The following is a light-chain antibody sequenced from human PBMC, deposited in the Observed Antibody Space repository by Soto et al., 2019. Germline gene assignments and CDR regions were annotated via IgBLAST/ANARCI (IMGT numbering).Light chain of an antibody. J-gene: IGKJ1*01. Sequence: DIQMTQSPSTLSASVGDRVTITCRASQSISSWLAWYQQKPGKAPKLLIYKASSLESGVPSRFSGSGSGTEFTLTISSLQPDDFATYYCQPYNSYFWTFGQGTKVEIK. CDR3: QPYNSYFWT. CDR2: KAS. CDR1: QSISSW. V-gene: IGKV1-5*03.